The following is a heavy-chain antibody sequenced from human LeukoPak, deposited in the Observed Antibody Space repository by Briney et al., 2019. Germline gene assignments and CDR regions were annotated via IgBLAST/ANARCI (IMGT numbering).Heavy chain of an antibody. CDR1: GFTFSNYW. CDR2: IKQDESEK. J-gene: IGHJ4*02. D-gene: IGHD3-10*01. Sequence: HPGGSLRLSCAASGFTFSNYWMSWVRQAPGKGLEWVANIKQDESEKYYVDSVKGRFTISRDNAKNSLYLQMNSLRAEDTAMYYCAREYDSGSYSVVPPCFDYWGQGTLVTVSS. V-gene: IGHV3-7*01. CDR3: AREYDSGSYSVVPPCFDY.